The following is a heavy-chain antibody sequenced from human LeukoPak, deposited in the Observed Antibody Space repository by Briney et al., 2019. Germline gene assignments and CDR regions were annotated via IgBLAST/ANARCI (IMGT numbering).Heavy chain of an antibody. J-gene: IGHJ4*02. D-gene: IGHD5-18*01. CDR1: GGSISSGGYY. Sequence: SETLSLTCTVSGGSISSGGYYWSWIRQPPGKGLEWIGYIYHSGSTYYNPSLKSRVTISVDRTKNQFSLKLSSVTAADTAVYYCARSEVTAAMIDYWGQGTLVTVSS. V-gene: IGHV4-30-2*01. CDR2: IYHSGST. CDR3: ARSEVTAAMIDY.